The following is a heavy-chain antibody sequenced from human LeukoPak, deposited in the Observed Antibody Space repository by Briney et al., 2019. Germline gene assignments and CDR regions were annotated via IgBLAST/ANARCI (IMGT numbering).Heavy chain of an antibody. CDR3: ARGSHGSGSYYFDY. J-gene: IGHJ4*02. CDR1: GGSFSGYY. V-gene: IGHV4-34*01. CDR2: INHSGST. Sequence: SETLSLTCAVYGGSFSGYYWRWIRQPPGKGLEWIGEINHSGSTNYNPSLKSRDTISVDTSKNQFSLKLSSVIAADTAVYYCARGSHGSGSYYFDYWGQGTLVTVSS. D-gene: IGHD3-10*01.